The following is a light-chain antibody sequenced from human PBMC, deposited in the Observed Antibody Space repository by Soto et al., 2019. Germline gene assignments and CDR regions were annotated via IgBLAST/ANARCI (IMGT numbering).Light chain of an antibody. CDR3: QQYNSYS. J-gene: IGKJ1*01. V-gene: IGKV1-5*01. CDR2: DAS. Sequence: DIQMTQSPSTLSASVGDRVTSTCRASESISKWLAWYQQKPGTAPKLLIYDASTLESGVPSRFSGSGSGTEFTLTISRLQPDDFATYYFQQYNSYSFGQVTKVDIK. CDR1: ESISKW.